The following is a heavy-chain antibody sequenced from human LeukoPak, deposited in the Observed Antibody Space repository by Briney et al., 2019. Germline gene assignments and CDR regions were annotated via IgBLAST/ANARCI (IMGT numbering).Heavy chain of an antibody. J-gene: IGHJ4*02. D-gene: IGHD1-26*01. CDR3: AKATSGNYHFDY. CDR2: ISGSGSST. Sequence: PGGSLRLSCAASGFTFSSYAMSWVRQAPGKGLEWVSAISGSGSSTYYADSVKGRFTISRDNPKKTLYLQMNSLRAEDTAVYYCAKATSGNYHFDYWGQGTLVTVSS. V-gene: IGHV3-23*01. CDR1: GFTFSSYA.